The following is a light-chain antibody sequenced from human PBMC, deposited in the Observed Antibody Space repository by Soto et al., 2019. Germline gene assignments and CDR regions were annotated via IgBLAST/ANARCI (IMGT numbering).Light chain of an antibody. Sequence: QSVLTQPASVSGSPGQSITISCTGTSSVVGGYNYVSWYQQHPGQAPKLMIYDVSNRPSGVSNRFSGSKSGNTASLTISGLQAEDEADYYCSSYTSSSSLVFGTGTKVTVL. V-gene: IGLV2-14*01. J-gene: IGLJ1*01. CDR1: SSVVGGYNY. CDR3: SSYTSSSSLV. CDR2: DVS.